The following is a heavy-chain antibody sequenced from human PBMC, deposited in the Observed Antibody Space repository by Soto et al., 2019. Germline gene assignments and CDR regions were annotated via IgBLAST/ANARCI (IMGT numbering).Heavy chain of an antibody. V-gene: IGHV4-4*02. CDR2: IYHSGST. Sequence: EPRPLTCAVSGGSISSSNWGSWVRQPPGKGLEWIGEIYHSGSTNYNPSLKSRVTISVEKSKNQFSLKLSSVTAADTAVYYCARESGNWFDPWGQGTLVTVSS. CDR3: ARESGNWFDP. J-gene: IGHJ5*02. D-gene: IGHD1-26*01. CDR1: GGSISSSNW.